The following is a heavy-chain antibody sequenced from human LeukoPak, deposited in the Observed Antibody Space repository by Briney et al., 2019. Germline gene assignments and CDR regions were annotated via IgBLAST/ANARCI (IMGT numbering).Heavy chain of an antibody. Sequence: GGSLRLSCAASGFTFTTYSMTWVRQAPGKGLEWDSIISSGSSAIFSADALKGRFTISRDDAKNLLYLDMNSLRAEDTAVYYCAELGITMIGGVWGKGTTVTISS. CDR3: AELGITMIGGV. D-gene: IGHD3-10*02. J-gene: IGHJ6*04. CDR1: GFTFTTYS. V-gene: IGHV3-21*01. CDR2: ISSGSSAI.